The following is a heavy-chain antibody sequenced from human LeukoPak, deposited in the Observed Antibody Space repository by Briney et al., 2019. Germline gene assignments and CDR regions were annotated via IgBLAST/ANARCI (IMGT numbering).Heavy chain of an antibody. D-gene: IGHD3-10*01. CDR1: GGSISSDY. Sequence: PSETLSLTCTVSGGSISSDYWSWIRQPPGKGLEWIGYIYYSGSAYYNPSLKSRVTISVDTSKNQFSLRLSSVTAADTAVYYCARDRGHYGSDFWGPGTLVTVSS. CDR2: IYYSGSA. V-gene: IGHV4-59*01. J-gene: IGHJ4*02. CDR3: ARDRGHYGSDF.